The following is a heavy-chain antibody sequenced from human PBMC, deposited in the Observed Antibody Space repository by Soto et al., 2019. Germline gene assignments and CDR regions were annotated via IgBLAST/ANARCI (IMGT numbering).Heavy chain of an antibody. Sequence: SATLSLTCTVSGGSISSSSYYWGWIRQPPGKGLEWIGSIYYSGSTYYNPSLKSRVTISVDTSKNQFSLKLSSVTAADTAVYYCARQPDYGDFLYWGQGTLVTVSS. CDR2: IYYSGST. CDR1: GGSISSSSYY. V-gene: IGHV4-39*01. J-gene: IGHJ4*02. D-gene: IGHD4-17*01. CDR3: ARQPDYGDFLY.